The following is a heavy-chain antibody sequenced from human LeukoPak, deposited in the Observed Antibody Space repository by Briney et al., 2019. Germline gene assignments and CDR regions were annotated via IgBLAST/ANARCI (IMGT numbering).Heavy chain of an antibody. Sequence: GWSLRLPCSVSGCTFDGYAMCCFRHVPGTGRAWVSHVSWNSGSIGYAESLKGRFTISIDTAKNYLYLQLNTLSAEDTALYYCITNSRGDSGYGNFDYWGQGTLVTVSS. D-gene: IGHD5-12*01. CDR2: VSWNSGSI. J-gene: IGHJ4*02. CDR1: GCTFDGYA. V-gene: IGHV3-9*01. CDR3: ITNSRGDSGYGNFDY.